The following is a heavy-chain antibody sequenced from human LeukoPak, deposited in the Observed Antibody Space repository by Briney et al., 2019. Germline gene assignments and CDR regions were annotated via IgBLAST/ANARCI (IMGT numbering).Heavy chain of an antibody. J-gene: IGHJ4*02. CDR1: GFTFTIYG. V-gene: IGHV3-23*01. D-gene: IGHD6-25*01. CDR3: ASSAFQ. CDR2: ISGNGGNR. Sequence: GGSLRLSCVGSGFTFTIYGISWVRQAPGKGLEGVAGISGNGGNRDYADSVKGRFTISRDNSKNTVYLQMDSLRLEDTAVYYCASSAFQWGQGTLVTVSS.